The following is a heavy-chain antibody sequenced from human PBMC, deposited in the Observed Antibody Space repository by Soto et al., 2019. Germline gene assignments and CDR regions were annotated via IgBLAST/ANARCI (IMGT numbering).Heavy chain of an antibody. CDR1: GGTFSSYA. J-gene: IGHJ6*02. D-gene: IGHD3-9*01. Sequence: ASVKVSCKASGGTFSSYAISWVRQAPGQGLEWMGGIIPIFGTANYAQKFQGRVTITADESTSTAYMELSSLRSEDTAVYYCARTYYDILTGPPPTYYYYYGMDVWGQGTTVTVSS. V-gene: IGHV1-69*13. CDR3: ARTYYDILTGPPPTYYYYYGMDV. CDR2: IIPIFGTA.